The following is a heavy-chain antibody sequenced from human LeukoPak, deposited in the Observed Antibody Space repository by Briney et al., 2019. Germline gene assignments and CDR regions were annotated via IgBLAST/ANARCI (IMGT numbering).Heavy chain of an antibody. Sequence: PSETLSLTCTVSGGSISSTSYYWGWLRQPPGKGLEWMGSIYYSGSTYYNPSLKSRLTISVDTSKNKFSLKLSSVTAADTAIYYCARDKGHYDVDYWGQGTLVTVSS. CDR1: GGSISSTSYY. V-gene: IGHV4-39*07. J-gene: IGHJ4*02. CDR2: IYYSGST. D-gene: IGHD3-16*01. CDR3: ARDKGHYDVDY.